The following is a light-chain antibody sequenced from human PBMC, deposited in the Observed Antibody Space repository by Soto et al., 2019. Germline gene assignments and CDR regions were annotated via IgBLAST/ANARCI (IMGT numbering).Light chain of an antibody. V-gene: IGKV1D-12*01. Sequence: DIPMTQSLSSVSASVGDRVTITCRASQGISSWLAWYQQKPGQSPKLLIYAASSLQSAVPSTFSSSGSGTDFTLTISSLQPEYYATYYCQQANSFPLTFGGGTKVEFK. CDR2: AAS. CDR1: QGISSW. J-gene: IGKJ4*01. CDR3: QQANSFPLT.